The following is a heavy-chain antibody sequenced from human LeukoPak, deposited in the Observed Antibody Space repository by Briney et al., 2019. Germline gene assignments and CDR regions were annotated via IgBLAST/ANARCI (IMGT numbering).Heavy chain of an antibody. CDR2: IYHSGTT. Sequence: SETLSLTCAVSGASISSSYWWSWVRQPPGKGLEWIGEIYHSGTTNYNPSLKSRVTISLDTSKNHFSLKLSSVTAADTAVYYCARAIWFGEGHDYWGQGTLVTVSS. J-gene: IGHJ4*02. CDR3: ARAIWFGEGHDY. D-gene: IGHD3-10*01. CDR1: GASISSSYW. V-gene: IGHV4-4*02.